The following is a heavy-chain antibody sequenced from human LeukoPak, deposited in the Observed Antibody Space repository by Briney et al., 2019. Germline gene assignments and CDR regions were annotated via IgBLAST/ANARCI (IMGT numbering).Heavy chain of an antibody. CDR3: AGLVLTAYCSGGSCYPDGFYFDY. CDR1: GGSISSYY. D-gene: IGHD2-15*01. V-gene: IGHV4-59*08. J-gene: IGHJ4*02. Sequence: PSETLSLTCTVSGGSISSYYWSWIRQPPGKGLEWIGYIYYSGSTNYNPSLKSRVTISVDTSKNQFSLKLSSVTAADTAVYYCAGLVLTAYCSGGSCYPDGFYFDYWGQGTLVTVSS. CDR2: IYYSGST.